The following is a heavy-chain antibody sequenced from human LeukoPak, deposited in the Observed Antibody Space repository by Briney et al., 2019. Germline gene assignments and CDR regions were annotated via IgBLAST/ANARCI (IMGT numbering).Heavy chain of an antibody. CDR2: IYYSGST. V-gene: IGHV4-31*03. J-gene: IGHJ4*02. CDR1: GGSISSGGYY. D-gene: IGHD3-3*01. Sequence: TLSLTCTVSGGSISSGGYYWSWIRQHPGEGLEWIGYIYYSGSTYYNPSLKSRVTISVDTSKNQFSLKLSSVTAADTAVYYCATRVVPMYYFDYWGQGTLVTVSS. CDR3: ATRVVPMYYFDY.